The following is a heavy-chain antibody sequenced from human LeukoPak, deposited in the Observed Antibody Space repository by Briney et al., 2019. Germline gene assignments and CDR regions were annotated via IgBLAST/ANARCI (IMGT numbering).Heavy chain of an antibody. D-gene: IGHD4-17*01. V-gene: IGHV4-59*12. J-gene: IGHJ4*02. Sequence: SETLSLTCTVSGGSISNYYWNWIRQPPGKGLEWIGYIYYSGTTNYNPSLKGRVSMSVDTSKNQFSLKLSSVTAADTAVYYCARESMYGDYNIDYWGQGTLVTVSS. CDR1: GGSISNYY. CDR2: IYYSGTT. CDR3: ARESMYGDYNIDY.